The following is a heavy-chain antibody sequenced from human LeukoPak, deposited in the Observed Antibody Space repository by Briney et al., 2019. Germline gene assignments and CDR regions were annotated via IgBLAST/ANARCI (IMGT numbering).Heavy chain of an antibody. CDR1: GGSISSYY. J-gene: IGHJ4*02. V-gene: IGHV4-59*01. D-gene: IGHD3-10*01. CDR3: ARSSSFRGVPFDY. CDR2: IYYSGST. Sequence: PSETLSLTCTVSGGSISSYYWSWVRQPPGKGLEWIGYIYYSGSTNYNPSLTSRVTISVDTSKNQFSLKLSSVTAADTAVYYCARSSSFRGVPFDYWGQGTLVTVSS.